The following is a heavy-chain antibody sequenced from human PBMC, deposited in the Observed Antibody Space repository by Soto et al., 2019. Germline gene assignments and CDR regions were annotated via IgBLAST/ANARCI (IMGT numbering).Heavy chain of an antibody. Sequence: PGVPMRLPSTASGRNGVNNYMNWVRQAPGRGLEWVSIIYDDGTTWDADSVKGRFTISRDTSKNTLFLHMNGLRVEDTAIYYCARAYGGNLFDYWGQGTLVTVSS. CDR3: ARAYGGNLFDY. D-gene: IGHD2-15*01. V-gene: IGHV3-53*01. CDR2: IYDDGTT. CDR1: GRNGVNNY. J-gene: IGHJ4*02.